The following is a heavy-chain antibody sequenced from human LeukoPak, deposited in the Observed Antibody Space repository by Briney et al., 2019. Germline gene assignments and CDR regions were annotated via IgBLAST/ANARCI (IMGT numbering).Heavy chain of an antibody. Sequence: GGSLRLSCAASGFTFRNYGMHWVRQATGKGLEWGSFIWSDGNNRFYADSVKGRFTISRDNSKNMLYLQMDTLRAEDTALYYCAKHPGASVSGFYMDVWGKGTTVIVSS. CDR3: AKHPGASVSGFYMDV. V-gene: IGHV3-30*02. J-gene: IGHJ6*03. CDR1: GFTFRNYG. D-gene: IGHD2-8*02. CDR2: IWSDGNNR.